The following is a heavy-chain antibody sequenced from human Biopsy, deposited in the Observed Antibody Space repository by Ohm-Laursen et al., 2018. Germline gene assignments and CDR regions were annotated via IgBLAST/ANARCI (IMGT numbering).Heavy chain of an antibody. V-gene: IGHV4-4*07. J-gene: IGHJ5*02. Sequence: TLSLTCSVSGASMTDYFWSWIWQPAGKGLEWIGRAYPSGTTYYNPSLKGRVTISKDTSKNQFSLQVNSVTAADTAVYYCARTPRDSFWSGSYKRGLWFDPWGQGTLVIVSS. CDR2: AYPSGTT. CDR3: ARTPRDSFWSGSYKRGLWFDP. D-gene: IGHD3-3*01. CDR1: GASMTDYF.